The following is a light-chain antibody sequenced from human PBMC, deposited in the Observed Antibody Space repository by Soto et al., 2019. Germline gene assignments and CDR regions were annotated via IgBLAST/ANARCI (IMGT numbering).Light chain of an antibody. CDR2: EVT. Sequence: QSALTQPPSVSGSPGQSVTISCTGTSSDVGSYNRVSWYQQPPGTAPKLMIYEVTNRPSGVPNRFSASKSGNTASLTISGLQAEDEGDYYCTSYTSSRTWVFGGGTKLTVL. CDR3: TSYTSSRTWV. CDR1: SSDVGSYNR. V-gene: IGLV2-18*02. J-gene: IGLJ3*02.